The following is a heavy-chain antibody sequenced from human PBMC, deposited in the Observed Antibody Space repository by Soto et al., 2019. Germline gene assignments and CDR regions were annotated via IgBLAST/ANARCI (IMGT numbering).Heavy chain of an antibody. J-gene: IGHJ6*02. CDR3: GRVQKLSYYYYGMDV. Sequence: SETLSLTCAVYGGSFSGYYWSWIRQPPGKGLEWIGEINHSGSTNYNPSLKSRVTISVDTSKNQFSLKLSSVTAADTAVYYCGRVQKLSYYYYGMDVWGQGTTVTVSS. V-gene: IGHV4-34*01. CDR2: INHSGST. CDR1: GGSFSGYY. D-gene: IGHD1-1*01.